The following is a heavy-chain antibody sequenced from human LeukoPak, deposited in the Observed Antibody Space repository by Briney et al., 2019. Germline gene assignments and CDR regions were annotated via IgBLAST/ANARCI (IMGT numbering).Heavy chain of an antibody. CDR2: INPNSGGT. Sequence: GASVKVSCKASGYTFTGYHMHWVRQAPGQGLEWMGWINPNSGGTNYAQKFQGWVTMTRDTSISTAYMELSRLRSDDTAVYYCARSFYSNYGDYYYYGMDVWGQGTTVTVSS. V-gene: IGHV1-2*04. J-gene: IGHJ6*02. CDR3: ARSFYSNYGDYYYYGMDV. CDR1: GYTFTGYH. D-gene: IGHD4-11*01.